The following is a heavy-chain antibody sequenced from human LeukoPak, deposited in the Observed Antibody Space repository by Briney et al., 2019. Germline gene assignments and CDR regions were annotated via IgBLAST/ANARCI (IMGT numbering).Heavy chain of an antibody. D-gene: IGHD6-13*01. CDR3: ARGYSSSWLFDY. Sequence: GGSLRLSCAASGFTFSNYAMGGVRQAPGKGLEWVSGISGSDYAYYTDSVKGRFTISRDNSKNTLYLQMNTLRAEDTAVYYCARGYSSSWLFDYWGQGTLVTVSS. J-gene: IGHJ4*02. CDR2: ISGSDYA. V-gene: IGHV3-23*01. CDR1: GFTFSNYA.